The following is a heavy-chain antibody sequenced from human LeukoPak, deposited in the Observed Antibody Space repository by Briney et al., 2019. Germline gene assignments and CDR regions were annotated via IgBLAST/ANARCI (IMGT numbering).Heavy chain of an antibody. V-gene: IGHV3-23*01. CDR3: AKDLSYTSGASDH. Sequence: GGSLRLSCAASGFTFSAFAMTWVRQAPGEGLEWVSTITDDGYNTYSADSVKGRITFSRDNSKNTLSLQLRSLRAEDTAVYYCAKDLSYTSGASDHWGQGTLVTVSS. CDR1: GFTFSAFA. J-gene: IGHJ4*02. D-gene: IGHD6-19*01. CDR2: ITDDGYNT.